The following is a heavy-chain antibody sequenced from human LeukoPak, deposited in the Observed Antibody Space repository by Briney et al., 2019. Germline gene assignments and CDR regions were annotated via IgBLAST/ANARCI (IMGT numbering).Heavy chain of an antibody. D-gene: IGHD1-26*01. Sequence: SETLSLTCTVSGGSISSYHWSWIRQPPGKGLEWIGYIYYSGSTNYNPSLKSRVTISVDTSKNQFSLKLSSMTAADTAVYYCARAGGWELSAFDIWGQGTMVTVSS. J-gene: IGHJ3*02. CDR2: IYYSGST. CDR3: ARAGGWELSAFDI. V-gene: IGHV4-59*08. CDR1: GGSISSYH.